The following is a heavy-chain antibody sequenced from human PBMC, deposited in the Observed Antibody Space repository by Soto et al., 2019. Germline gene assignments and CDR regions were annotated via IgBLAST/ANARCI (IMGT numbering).Heavy chain of an antibody. Sequence: ASVKVSYKASGGTFSSYSISWVRQAPGQGLEWMGGIIPIYGKANYAQKFQGRVTITADESTSTAYMELSSLGSEDTSVYYFAIKYSISSYYYYYGMAACVHDTTVPVSS. V-gene: IGHV1-69*13. D-gene: IGHD6-13*01. CDR1: GGTFSSYS. CDR2: IIPIYGKA. J-gene: IGHJ6*02. CDR3: AIKYSISSYYYYYGMAA.